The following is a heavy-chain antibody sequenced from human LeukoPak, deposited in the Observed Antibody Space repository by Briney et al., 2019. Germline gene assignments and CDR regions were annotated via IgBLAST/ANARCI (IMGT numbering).Heavy chain of an antibody. CDR2: MYYSGST. J-gene: IGHJ5*02. Sequence: PSRTLSLTCTVSGGSISSGDYYWSWIRQPPGKGLEWIAYMYYSGSTYYNPSLKSRVTMSADTSKNQLSPKLSSVTAADTAVYYCARPYYYDSRIDPWGQGILVTVSS. V-gene: IGHV4-30-4*01. D-gene: IGHD3-22*01. CDR1: GGSISSGDYY. CDR3: ARPYYYDSRIDP.